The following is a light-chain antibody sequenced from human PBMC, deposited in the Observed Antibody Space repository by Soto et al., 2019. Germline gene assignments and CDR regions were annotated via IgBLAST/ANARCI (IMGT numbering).Light chain of an antibody. V-gene: IGKV3-20*01. Sequence: EIVLTQSPGTLPFSPGERATLSCRASQSVGSSSYLAWYQQKPGQAPRLLIYGASSRATGIPDRFSGSGSATDFTLTISRLEPEDFAVYYCRQYGSSPSYTFGQGTKLEIK. J-gene: IGKJ2*01. CDR1: QSVGSSSY. CDR2: GAS. CDR3: RQYGSSPSYT.